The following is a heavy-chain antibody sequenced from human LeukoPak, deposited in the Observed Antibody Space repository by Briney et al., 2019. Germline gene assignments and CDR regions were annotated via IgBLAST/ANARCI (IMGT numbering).Heavy chain of an antibody. CDR3: ARDRRGTNGDY. CDR2: INPNTGAT. Sequence: GASVKVSCKASGYTFTGYYMHWVRQAPGQGLEWMGWINPNTGATKCAQKFQGRVTLTRDTSISTGYMEVTRLTFDDTAVYHCARDRRGTNGDYWGQGTLVTVSS. J-gene: IGHJ4*02. D-gene: IGHD1-26*01. V-gene: IGHV1-2*02. CDR1: GYTFTGYY.